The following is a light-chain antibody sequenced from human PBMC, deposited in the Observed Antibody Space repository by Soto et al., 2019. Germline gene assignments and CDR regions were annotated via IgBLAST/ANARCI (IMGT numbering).Light chain of an antibody. Sequence: EIVLTQSPGTLSLSPGERATLSCRASQSVSSSYLAWYQQKPGQALRLLISGASSRATGSPDRFSGSGSGTNFTLTISRLEPEDFAVYYCQQYGSSPPVTFGGGTKVEIK. CDR2: GAS. CDR1: QSVSSSY. J-gene: IGKJ4*01. CDR3: QQYGSSPPVT. V-gene: IGKV3-20*01.